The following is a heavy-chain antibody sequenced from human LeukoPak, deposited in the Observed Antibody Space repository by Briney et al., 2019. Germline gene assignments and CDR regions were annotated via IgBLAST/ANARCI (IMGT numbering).Heavy chain of an antibody. D-gene: IGHD3-22*01. CDR2: VSGNGDYT. CDR1: GFTFNTYA. J-gene: IGHJ4*02. V-gene: IGHV3-23*01. CDR3: AKHYDSSGYYPDY. Sequence: GGSLRLSCAASGFTFNTYAMSWARQAPGKGLEWVSAVSGNGDYTYYADSVKGRFTISRDNSKNTLYLQMNSLRAEETAVYYCAKHYDSSGYYPDYWGQGTLVTVSS.